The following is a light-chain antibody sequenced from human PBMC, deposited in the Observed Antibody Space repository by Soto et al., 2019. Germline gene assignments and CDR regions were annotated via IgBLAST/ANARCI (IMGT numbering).Light chain of an antibody. CDR2: DVS. CDR3: SSYKSSSTS. CDR1: SSDVGGYNY. J-gene: IGLJ1*01. Sequence: QSALTQPASVSGSPGQSITISCTGTSSDVGGYNYVSWYQQHPGKAPKLMIYDVSNRPSGVSNRFSGSKSGNTASLTISGLQAEDEADYSCSSYKSSSTSFGTGTKVTVL. V-gene: IGLV2-14*01.